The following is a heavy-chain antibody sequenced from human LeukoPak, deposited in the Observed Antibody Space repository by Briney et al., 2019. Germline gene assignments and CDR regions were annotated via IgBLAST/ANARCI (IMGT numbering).Heavy chain of an antibody. CDR1: GFTFSDYY. CDR3: AKGSSGSQDYYHYDMDV. CDR2: ISSSGSTI. V-gene: IGHV3-11*01. J-gene: IGHJ6*02. Sequence: GGSLRLSCAASGFTFSDYYMSWIRQAPGKGLEWVSYISSSGSTIYYADSVKGRFTISRDNAKNSLYLQMNSLRPEDTALYYCAKGSSGSQDYYHYDMDVWGQGTTVTVSS. D-gene: IGHD6-19*01.